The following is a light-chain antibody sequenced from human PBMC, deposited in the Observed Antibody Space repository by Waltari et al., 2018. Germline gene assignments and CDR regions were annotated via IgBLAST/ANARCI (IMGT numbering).Light chain of an antibody. V-gene: IGLV3-25*03. CDR2: KDS. Sequence: SYELTHPPSVSVSPGQTATNPCPGDALPWHFAFWYLQKPGQAPVLVIYKDSERPSGIPDRFSGSNSGTTVTLTISGVQAEDEADYYCQSADSTSTHVVFGGGTKLTVL. CDR3: QSADSTSTHVV. J-gene: IGLJ2*01. CDR1: ALPWHF.